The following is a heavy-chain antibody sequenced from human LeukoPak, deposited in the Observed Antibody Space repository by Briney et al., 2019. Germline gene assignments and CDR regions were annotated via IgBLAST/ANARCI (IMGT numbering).Heavy chain of an antibody. CDR2: IWYDGSNK. D-gene: IGHD6-19*01. V-gene: IGHV3-30*02. CDR1: GFTFSSYG. Sequence: GGSLRLSCAASGFTFSSYGMHWVRQAPGKGLEWVAVIWYDGSNKYYADSVKGRFTISRDNSKNTLNLQMNSLRAEDTAVYYCAKSSSGGWYLLGDAFDIWGQGTMVTVSS. CDR3: AKSSSGGWYLLGDAFDI. J-gene: IGHJ3*02.